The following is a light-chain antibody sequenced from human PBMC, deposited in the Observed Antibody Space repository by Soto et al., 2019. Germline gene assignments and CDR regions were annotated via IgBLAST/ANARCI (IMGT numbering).Light chain of an antibody. CDR2: GAS. CDR3: QQYNTWPRT. CDR1: QSVSSD. J-gene: IGKJ1*01. Sequence: ETVMTQSPSTLSVSPGGRATLSCIASQSVSSDLAWYQQKPGQDPRLLIFGASTRATSITDRFTGSPSGTEFTLTISSLQSEDFAVYYCQQYNTWPRTFGQGTKVDIK. V-gene: IGKV3-15*01.